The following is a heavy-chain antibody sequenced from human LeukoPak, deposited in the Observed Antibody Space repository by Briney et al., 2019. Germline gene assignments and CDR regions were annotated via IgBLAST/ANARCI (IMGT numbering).Heavy chain of an antibody. J-gene: IGHJ4*02. CDR2: MYYSGST. V-gene: IGHV4-59*01. D-gene: IGHD2-15*01. CDR1: GGSISSYY. Sequence: PSETLSLTCTVSGGSISSYYWSWIRQPPGKGLEWIGYMYYSGSTKYNPSLKSRVTISVEKSKKQLSLKLSSVTAADTAVYYCARAEPRGYCSGGSCYSRHFDYWGQGTLVTVSS. CDR3: ARAEPRGYCSGGSCYSRHFDY.